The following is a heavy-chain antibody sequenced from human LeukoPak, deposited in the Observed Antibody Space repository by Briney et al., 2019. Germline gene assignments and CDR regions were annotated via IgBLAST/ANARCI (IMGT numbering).Heavy chain of an antibody. V-gene: IGHV4-34*01. CDR1: GGSLSGYY. CDR3: ARGIRGGGMNASGYYRYHYNGLDV. J-gene: IGHJ6*02. D-gene: IGHD5-12*01. CDR2: VIHSQSI. Sequence: SETLSLTCAVSGGSLSGYYWSWIRQSPGKGLEWIGEVIHSQSINLNPSLMSRLAISVDTSKNQFSLRLSSVTAADTAVYFCARGIRGGGMNASGYYRYHYNGLDVWGQGATVTVPS.